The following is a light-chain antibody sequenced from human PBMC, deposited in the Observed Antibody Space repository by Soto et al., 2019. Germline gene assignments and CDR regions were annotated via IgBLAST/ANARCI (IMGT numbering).Light chain of an antibody. Sequence: DIQLTQSPSSLSASVGDSVTISCQASQDINNFLNWYQQKPGKAPKLLIYAASSLQSGVPSRFSGSGSGTDFTLTISSLQPEDFATYYCQQANSFPITFGQGTRLEIK. CDR1: QDINNF. CDR2: AAS. V-gene: IGKV1-12*01. J-gene: IGKJ5*01. CDR3: QQANSFPIT.